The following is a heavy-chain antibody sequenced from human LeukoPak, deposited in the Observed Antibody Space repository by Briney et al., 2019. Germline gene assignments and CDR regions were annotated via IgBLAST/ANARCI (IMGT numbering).Heavy chain of an antibody. J-gene: IGHJ5*02. CDR2: IHYSGST. Sequence: SETLSLTCTVSGGSITTSTYFWGWIRQPPGKGLEWIGTIHYSGSTYYDPSLKSRVTISIDASKNQFSLKLSSVTAADTAVYYCARVPLLRRFDPWGQGTLVIVSS. CDR3: ARVPLLRRFDP. V-gene: IGHV4-39*07. CDR1: GGSITTSTYF.